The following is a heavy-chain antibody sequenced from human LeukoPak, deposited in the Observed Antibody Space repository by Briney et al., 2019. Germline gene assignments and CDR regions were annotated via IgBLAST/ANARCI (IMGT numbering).Heavy chain of an antibody. CDR1: GFTFDDYT. V-gene: IGHV3-43*01. J-gene: IGHJ4*02. CDR2: ISWDGGST. Sequence: GGSLRLSCAASGFTFDDYTMHWVRQAPGKGLEWVSLISWDGGSTYYADSVKGRFTISRDNSKNSLYLQMNSLRTEDTALYYCASQNCSGGSCPIDYWGQGTLVTVSS. CDR3: ASQNCSGGSCPIDY. D-gene: IGHD2-15*01.